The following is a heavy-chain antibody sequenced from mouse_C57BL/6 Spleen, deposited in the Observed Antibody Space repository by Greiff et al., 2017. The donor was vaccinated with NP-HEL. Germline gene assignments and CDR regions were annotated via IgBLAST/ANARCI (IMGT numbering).Heavy chain of an antibody. CDR1: GYAFSSYW. V-gene: IGHV1-80*01. Sequence: QVQLQQSGAELVKPGASVKISCKASGYAFSSYWMNWVKQRPGKGLEWIGQIYPGDGDTNYNGKFKGKATLTADKSSSTAYMQLSSLTSEDSAVYFCARSGGRSSGYVAWFAYWGQGTLVTVSA. D-gene: IGHD3-2*02. J-gene: IGHJ3*01. CDR3: ARSGGRSSGYVAWFAY. CDR2: IYPGDGDT.